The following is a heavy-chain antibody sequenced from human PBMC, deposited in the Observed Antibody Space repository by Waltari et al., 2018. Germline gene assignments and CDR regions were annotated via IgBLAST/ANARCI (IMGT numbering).Heavy chain of an antibody. Sequence: EVQLVESGGGLVQPGGSLRLSCAASGFTFSNYWMSWGRQAPGKGLEWVANIKQDGSEKHYMDSLKGRFTISRDNAKNSVYLQVNSLRAEDTAVFYCARIGYRSSSFDYWGQGSLVTVSS. CDR3: ARIGYRSSSFDY. D-gene: IGHD6-6*01. CDR2: IKQDGSEK. V-gene: IGHV3-7*01. J-gene: IGHJ4*02. CDR1: GFTFSNYW.